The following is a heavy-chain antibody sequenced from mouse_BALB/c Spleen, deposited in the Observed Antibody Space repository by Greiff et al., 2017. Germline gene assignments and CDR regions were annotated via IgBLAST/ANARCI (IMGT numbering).Heavy chain of an antibody. CDR1: GYTFTSYT. J-gene: IGHJ1*01. V-gene: IGHV1-4*01. CDR2: INPSSGYT. Sequence: VKLQESGAELARPGASVKMSCKASGYTFTSYTMHWVKQRPGQGLEWIGYINPSSGYTNYNQKFKDKATLTADKSSSTAYMQLSSLTSEDSAVYYCARGAHWYFDVWGAGTTVTVSS. CDR3: ARGAHWYFDV. D-gene: IGHD6-1*01.